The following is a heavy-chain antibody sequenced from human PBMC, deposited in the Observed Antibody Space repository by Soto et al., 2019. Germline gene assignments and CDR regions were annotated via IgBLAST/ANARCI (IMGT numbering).Heavy chain of an antibody. J-gene: IGHJ5*02. V-gene: IGHV3-23*01. CDR3: AKVGYYDSSGHNWFDP. CDR2: ISGSGSST. Sequence: PGGSLRLSCAVSGFTFSSYVMSWVRQAPGKGLEWVSAISGSGSSTYYADSVKGRFTISRDNSKNTLYLQMNSLRADDTAVYYCAKVGYYDSSGHNWFDPWGQGTLVTVSS. CDR1: GFTFSSYV. D-gene: IGHD3-22*01.